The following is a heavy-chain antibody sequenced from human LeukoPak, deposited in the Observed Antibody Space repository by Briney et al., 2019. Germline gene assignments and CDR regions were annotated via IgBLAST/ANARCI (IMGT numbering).Heavy chain of an antibody. CDR1: GYTFTTYD. CDR2: VNPNSGNT. CDR3: ARGHSDSGYYRPFFDY. D-gene: IGHD6-25*01. V-gene: IGHV1-8*02. Sequence: GASVKVSCKASGYTFTTYDINWVRQATGQGLEWMGWVNPNSGNTGYAQKFQGRVTMTRDTSTTTFYMEIHSLRSDDTAIYYCARGHSDSGYYRPFFDYWGQGTLVTVSS. J-gene: IGHJ4*02.